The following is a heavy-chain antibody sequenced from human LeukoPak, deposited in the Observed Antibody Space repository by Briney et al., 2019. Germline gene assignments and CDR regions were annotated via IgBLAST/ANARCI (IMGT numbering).Heavy chain of an antibody. J-gene: IGHJ6*03. CDR2: INHSGST. V-gene: IGHV4-34*01. CDR3: ARARNLSRNCSRTSCYLYYYYYMDV. D-gene: IGHD2-2*01. CDR1: GGSFSGYY. Sequence: SETLSLTCAVYGGSFSGYYWSWIRQPPGKGLEWIGEINHSGSTNYNPSLKSRVTISVDTSKNQFSLKLSSVTAADTAVYYCARARNLSRNCSRTSCYLYYYYYMDVWGKGTTVTVSS.